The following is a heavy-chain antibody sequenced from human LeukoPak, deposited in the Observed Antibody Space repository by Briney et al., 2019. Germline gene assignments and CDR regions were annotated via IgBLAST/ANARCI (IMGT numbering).Heavy chain of an antibody. CDR3: VRAYRSPRHYYYDMDV. CDR2: ISSDGGST. J-gene: IGHJ6*02. CDR1: GFTFSSYG. Sequence: PGGSLKLSCSASGFTFSSYGMHWVRQAPGEQLEYVSAISSDGGSTYYADSVKGRFTVSRDNSKNTLYLQTRSLRAEDTAVYYCVRAYRSPRHYYYDMDVWGQGTTVTVSS. V-gene: IGHV3-64D*09. D-gene: IGHD6-13*01.